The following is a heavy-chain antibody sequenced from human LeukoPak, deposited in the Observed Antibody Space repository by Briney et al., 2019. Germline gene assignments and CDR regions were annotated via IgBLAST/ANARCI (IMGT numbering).Heavy chain of an antibody. J-gene: IGHJ4*02. V-gene: IGHV3-23*01. CDR3: AKDRGRYYDSSGHYWRYYFDS. CDR2: ISGSGGNT. Sequence: PGGSLRLSCAASGFTFSTYVVNWVRQAPGKGLEWVSAISGSGGNTYYADTVSGRFTISRDNSKNTLYLQMSSLRVEDTAVYYCAKDRGRYYDSSGHYWRYYFDSWGQGILVTVST. D-gene: IGHD3-22*01. CDR1: GFTFSTYV.